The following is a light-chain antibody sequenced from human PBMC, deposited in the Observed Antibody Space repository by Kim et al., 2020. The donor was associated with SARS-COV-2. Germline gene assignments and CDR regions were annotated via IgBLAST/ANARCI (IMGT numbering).Light chain of an antibody. CDR2: RDD. J-gene: IGLJ1*01. V-gene: IGLV3-1*01. CDR3: QTWDNGTAV. CDR1: KLGVKR. Sequence: GTPGRTASSTSRGDKLGVKRACWNQQKPGQSAVLIIYRDDKRPSGIPERFSASNSGSTATLTISGTQTMDDGDYYCQTWDNGTAVFGTGTKVTVL.